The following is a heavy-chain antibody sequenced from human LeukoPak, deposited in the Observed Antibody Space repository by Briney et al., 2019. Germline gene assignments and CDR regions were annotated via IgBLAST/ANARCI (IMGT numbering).Heavy chain of an antibody. CDR2: INPSSGST. D-gene: IGHD6-6*01. V-gene: IGHV1-46*01. CDR3: ARNEQLVPPHYYYYMDI. Sequence: GASVKVSCKASGSTFTRYYIHWARQAPGQGLDWMGMINPSSGSTRFAQMFQDRVTMTTDTSTSTAYMELRSLRSDDTAVYYCARNEQLVPPHYYYYMDIWGKGTTVTVSS. CDR1: GSTFTRYY. J-gene: IGHJ6*03.